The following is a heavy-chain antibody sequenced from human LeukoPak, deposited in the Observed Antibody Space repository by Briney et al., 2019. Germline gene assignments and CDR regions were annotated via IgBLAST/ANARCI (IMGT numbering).Heavy chain of an antibody. D-gene: IGHD6-19*01. CDR3: AKSRGSIAVAGFFDY. CDR2: ISSSSSYI. J-gene: IGHJ4*02. V-gene: IGHV3-21*04. CDR1: GFTFSSYN. Sequence: PGGSLRLSCAASGFTFSSYNMNWVRQAPGKGLEWVSSISSSSSYIYYADSVKGRFTISRDNAKNSLFLQMNSLRAEDTAVYYCAKSRGSIAVAGFFDYWGQGTLVTVSS.